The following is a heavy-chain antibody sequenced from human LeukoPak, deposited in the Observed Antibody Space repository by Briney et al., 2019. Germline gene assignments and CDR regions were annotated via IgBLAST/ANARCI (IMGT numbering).Heavy chain of an antibody. Sequence: PSETLSLTCTVSGGSISSGDYYWSWIRQPPGKGLEWIGYIYYSGSTYYNPSLKSRVTISVDTSKNQFSLKLSSVTAADTAVYYCARARVVVAATYWYFDLWGRGTLVTVSS. V-gene: IGHV4-30-4*01. J-gene: IGHJ2*01. CDR1: GGSISSGDYY. D-gene: IGHD2-15*01. CDR3: ARARVVVAATYWYFDL. CDR2: IYYSGST.